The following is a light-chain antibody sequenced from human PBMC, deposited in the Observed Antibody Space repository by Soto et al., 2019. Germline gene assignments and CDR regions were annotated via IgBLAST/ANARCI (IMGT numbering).Light chain of an antibody. CDR2: YDS. V-gene: IGLV3-21*04. J-gene: IGLJ1*01. CDR1: NIGSKS. Sequence: SYELTQPPSVSVAPGKTARITCGGNNIGSKSVHWYQQKPGQAPVLVIYYDSDRPSGIPERFSGSNSGNTATLTISRVEAGDDADYYCQVLDSSSDHYVFGTGTKLTVL. CDR3: QVLDSSSDHYV.